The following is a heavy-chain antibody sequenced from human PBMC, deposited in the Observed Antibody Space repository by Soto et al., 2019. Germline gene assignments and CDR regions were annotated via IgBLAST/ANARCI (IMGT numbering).Heavy chain of an antibody. CDR3: ARVGCGSYERETYYYYYGMDV. CDR1: GGSFSGYY. V-gene: IGHV4-34*01. J-gene: IGHJ6*02. D-gene: IGHD1-26*01. CDR2: INHSGST. Sequence: SETLSLTCAVYGGSFSGYYWIWIRQPPGKGLEWIGEINHSGSTNYNPSIKSRVTITVDTSKNQIYLKMRSVTAADTAVYYCARVGCGSYERETYYYYYGMDVWGQGTTVTVSS.